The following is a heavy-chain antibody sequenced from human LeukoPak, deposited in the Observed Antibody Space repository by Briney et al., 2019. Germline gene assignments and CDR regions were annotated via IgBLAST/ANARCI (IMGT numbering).Heavy chain of an antibody. D-gene: IGHD6-19*01. Sequence: ASVKVSCKASGGTFSSYAISWVRQAPGQGLEWMGRIIPILGTANYAQKFQGRVTITADKSTSTAYMELSSLRSEDTAVYYCARAHSSGWTYWGQGTLVTVSS. J-gene: IGHJ4*02. V-gene: IGHV1-69*04. CDR1: GGTFSSYA. CDR3: ARAHSSGWTY. CDR2: IIPILGTA.